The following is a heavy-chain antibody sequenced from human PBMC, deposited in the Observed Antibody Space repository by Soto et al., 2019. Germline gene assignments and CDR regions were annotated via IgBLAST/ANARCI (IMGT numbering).Heavy chain of an antibody. V-gene: IGHV4-59*03. J-gene: IGHJ4*02. Sequence: SETLSLTCNDSGGSISFYYWSFIRQPPGKGLEWIGYIYNSGSTNYSPSLKSRLTISLDTSKNQFSMKLTSVTTADTAVYYCAAGIAVSGVYDYWSPGTLVTVSS. CDR1: GGSISFYY. CDR3: AAGIAVSGVYDY. CDR2: IYNSGST. D-gene: IGHD6-19*01.